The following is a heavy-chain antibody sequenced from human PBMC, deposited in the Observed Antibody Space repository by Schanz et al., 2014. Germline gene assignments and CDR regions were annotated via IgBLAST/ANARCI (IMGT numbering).Heavy chain of an antibody. CDR2: IIPVLNIA. V-gene: IGHV1-69*04. CDR1: GGTFSSYT. Sequence: QVQLVQSGAEVKKPGSSVKVSCKLSGGTFSSYTISWMRQAPGQGLEWMGKIIPVLNIATYAQRFQGRVSITADTSTNTAYMELNSLTSEDTAVYYCARVSMEFERGKSYYYYMDVWGRGTTVTVSS. CDR3: ARVSMEFERGKSYYYYMDV. D-gene: IGHD3-10*01. J-gene: IGHJ6*03.